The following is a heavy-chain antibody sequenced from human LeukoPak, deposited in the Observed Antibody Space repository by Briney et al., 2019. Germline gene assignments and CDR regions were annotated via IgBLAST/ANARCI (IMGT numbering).Heavy chain of an antibody. CDR2: IKQDGSEK. D-gene: IGHD2-2*01. J-gene: IGHJ2*01. CDR1: GFTFSSYW. Sequence: GGSLRLSCAASGFTFSSYWMSWVRQAPGRGLEWVANIKQDGSEKYYVDSVKGRFTISRDNAKNSLYLQMNSLRAEDTAVYYCARGGSYCSSTRCYDTLGYFDLWGRGTLVTVSS. CDR3: ARGGSYCSSTRCYDTLGYFDL. V-gene: IGHV3-7*01.